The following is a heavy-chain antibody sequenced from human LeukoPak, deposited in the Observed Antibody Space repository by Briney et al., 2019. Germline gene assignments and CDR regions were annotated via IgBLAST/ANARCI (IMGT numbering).Heavy chain of an antibody. CDR3: ARGFLGLNGGV. V-gene: IGHV4-34*01. D-gene: IGHD1-26*01. J-gene: IGHJ6*02. Sequence: SETLSLTCGVSGGSFSGYYWNWIRQAPGEGREWIGEINHNGSTSSNPSLKSRVTISVDTSRSRFSLKLNSATAADTAVYYCARGFLGLNGGVWGQGTTVTVSS. CDR2: INHNGST. CDR1: GGSFSGYY.